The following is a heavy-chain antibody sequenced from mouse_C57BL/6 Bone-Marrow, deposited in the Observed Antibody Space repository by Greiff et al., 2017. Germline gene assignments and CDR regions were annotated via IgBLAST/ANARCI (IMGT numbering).Heavy chain of an antibody. CDR3: ARGEIYDYDRYFDV. V-gene: IGHV3-1*01. Sequence: EVQLQESGPGMVKPSQSLSLTCTVTGYSITRGFDWHWIRHFPGNKLEWMAYISYSGTTNYNPSLKSRISITHDTSKNHFFLKLNSVTAEDTATYYCARGEIYDYDRYFDVWGTGTTVTVSS. CDR1: GYSITRGFD. CDR2: ISYSGTT. D-gene: IGHD2-4*01. J-gene: IGHJ1*03.